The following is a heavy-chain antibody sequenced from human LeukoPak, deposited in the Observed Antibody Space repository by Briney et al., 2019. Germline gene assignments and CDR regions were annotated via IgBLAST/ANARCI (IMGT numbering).Heavy chain of an antibody. Sequence: SETLSLICTVSGGSMSHYYWSWIRQPPGKGLEGIGCVYYRGTTYNNPSVKSRLTMSLDTSKNQFSMKLSSVTAADTAIYYCARGRDGNNYAAFDIWGQGTILTVSS. J-gene: IGHJ3*02. V-gene: IGHV4-59*01. CDR2: VYYRGTT. D-gene: IGHD5-24*01. CDR1: GGSMSHYY. CDR3: ARGRDGNNYAAFDI.